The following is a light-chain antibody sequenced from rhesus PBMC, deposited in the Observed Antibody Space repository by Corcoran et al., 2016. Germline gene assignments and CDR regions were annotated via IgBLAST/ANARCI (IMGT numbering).Light chain of an antibody. CDR1: QSISSW. V-gene: IGKV1-22*01. Sequence: DIQMTQSPSSLSASVGDTVTITCRASQSISSWLDWYQQKPGKAPKILIYKASSLQSGVPSRFCGSGSGTDFTLTISSLKPEDFATYYCIQYSSSPYSFGQGTKVEIK. CDR3: IQYSSSPYS. CDR2: KAS. J-gene: IGKJ2*01.